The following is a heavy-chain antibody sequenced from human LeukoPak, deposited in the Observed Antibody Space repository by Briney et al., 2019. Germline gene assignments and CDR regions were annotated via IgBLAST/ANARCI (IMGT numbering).Heavy chain of an antibody. CDR3: AGNSSSSVDY. CDR1: GGSISSSSYY. D-gene: IGHD6-6*01. Sequence: PSETLSLTCTVSGGSISSSSYYWGWIRQPPGKGLEWIGSIYYSGSTYYNPSLKSRVTISVDTSKNQFSLKLSSVTAADTAVYYCAGNSSSSVDYWGQGTLVTVSS. CDR2: IYYSGST. V-gene: IGHV4-39*01. J-gene: IGHJ4*02.